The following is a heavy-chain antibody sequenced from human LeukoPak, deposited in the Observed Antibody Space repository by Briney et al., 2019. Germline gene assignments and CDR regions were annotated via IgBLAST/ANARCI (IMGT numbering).Heavy chain of an antibody. D-gene: IGHD6-19*01. CDR3: ARVVGSSGWYWFDP. J-gene: IGHJ5*02. CDR1: GVSISSYY. V-gene: IGHV4-59*01. CDR2: IYYSGST. Sequence: SETLSLTCTVSGVSISSYYWTWIRQPPGKGLEWIGYIYYSGSTNYNPSLKSRVTISVDTSKNQFSLKLSSVTAADTAVYYCARVVGSSGWYWFDPWGQGTLVTVSS.